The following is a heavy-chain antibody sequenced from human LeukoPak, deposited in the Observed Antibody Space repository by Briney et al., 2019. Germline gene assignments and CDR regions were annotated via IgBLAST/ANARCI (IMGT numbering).Heavy chain of an antibody. CDR2: INHSGST. V-gene: IGHV4-34*01. CDR1: GGSFGGYY. CDR3: ANALPRRPFDM. Sequence: SETLSLTCAVYGGSFGGYYWTWTRQPPGKGLEWIGEINHSGSTNYNPSLKSRVTISVGTSKNQFSLKLGSVTAADTAVYYCANALPRRPFDMWGQGTVVTVSS. J-gene: IGHJ3*02.